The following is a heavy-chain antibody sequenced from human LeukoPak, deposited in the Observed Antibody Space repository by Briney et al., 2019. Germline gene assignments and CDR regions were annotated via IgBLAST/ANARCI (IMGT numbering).Heavy chain of an antibody. CDR2: ISYDGSNI. CDR3: ATAYSSGWSDY. CDR1: GFSFSSYA. D-gene: IGHD6-19*01. J-gene: IGHJ4*02. Sequence: GGSLRLSCAVSGFSFSSYAMYWVRQAPGRGLEWVTIISYDGSNIHYADSVKGRFTVSRDNSRNTLSLQMHNLRPDDTAVYYCATAYSSGWSDYWGQGTLVTVSS. V-gene: IGHV3-30*04.